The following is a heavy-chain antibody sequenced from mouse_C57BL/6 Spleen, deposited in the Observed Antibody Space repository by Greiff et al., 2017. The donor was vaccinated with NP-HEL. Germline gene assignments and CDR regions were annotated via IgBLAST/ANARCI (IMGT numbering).Heavy chain of an antibody. D-gene: IGHD1-1*01. CDR3: TRYGSSSFAD. CDR2: IDPETGGT. Sequence: QVQLQQSGAELVRPGASVTLSCKASGYTFTDYEMHWVKQTPVHGLEWIGAIDPETGGTAYNQKFKGKAILTADKSSSTAYMELRSLTSEDSAVYYCTRYGSSSFADWGQGTLVTVSA. CDR1: GYTFTDYE. J-gene: IGHJ3*01. V-gene: IGHV1-15*01.